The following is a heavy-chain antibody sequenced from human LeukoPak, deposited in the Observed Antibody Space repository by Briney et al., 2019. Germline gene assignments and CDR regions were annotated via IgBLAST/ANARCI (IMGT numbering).Heavy chain of an antibody. CDR2: ISYDGSDK. CDR3: AKSKEGRYCSSSSCHEFDY. V-gene: IGHV3-30*18. J-gene: IGHJ4*02. D-gene: IGHD2-2*01. Sequence: GGSLRLSCAASGFAFSSFGMHWVRQAPGKGLEWVAFISYDGSDKYSEDSVKGRFTISRDNSKNTLYLQMNSLRAEDTAVYYCAKSKEGRYCSSSSCHEFDYWGQGTVVTVSS. CDR1: GFAFSSFG.